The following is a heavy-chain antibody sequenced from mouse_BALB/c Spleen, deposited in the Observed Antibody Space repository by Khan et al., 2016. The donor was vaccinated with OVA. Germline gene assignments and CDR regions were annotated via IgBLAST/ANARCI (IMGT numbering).Heavy chain of an antibody. CDR2: IDPPNDDS. CDR1: GFNIKDTY. D-gene: IGHD2-1*01. V-gene: IGHV14-3*02. J-gene: IGHJ3*01. CDR3: ATLYGNLFAF. Sequence: VQLKQSGAELVKPGASVKLSCSASGFNIKDTYIHWMKPRPEQGLEWIGRIDPPNDDSKYGPKFQAKATLTADTSSNTAYLQLSSLTSEDTAVYYCATLYGNLFAFWGQGTLVSVSA.